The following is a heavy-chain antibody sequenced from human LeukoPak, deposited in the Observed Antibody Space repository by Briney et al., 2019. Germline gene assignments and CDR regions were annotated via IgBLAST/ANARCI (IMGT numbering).Heavy chain of an antibody. Sequence: GGSLRLSCAASGFSFSSYNMNWVRQAPGKGLEWVSSISSSRIYIYYADSVEGRSTISRDNAKNSLYLQMNSLRAEDTAVYYCAKAFYDQYYYGMDVWGQGTTVTVSS. D-gene: IGHD5/OR15-5a*01. CDR2: ISSSRIYI. CDR1: GFSFSSYN. J-gene: IGHJ6*02. V-gene: IGHV3-21*01. CDR3: AKAFYDQYYYGMDV.